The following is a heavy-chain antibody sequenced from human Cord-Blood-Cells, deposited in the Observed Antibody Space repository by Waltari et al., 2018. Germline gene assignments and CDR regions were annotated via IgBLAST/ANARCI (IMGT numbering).Heavy chain of an antibody. Sequence: QVQLVKSGAEVKKHEASVKVSCKVSGYTLTALSMHWVRQAPGKGLGWMVGLEPADGETIDAQKFQCRGARTEQTSTDPAYRQPGSLRSEETAAYYCARGLKEIFGMVNDAVAIWGQGKMVTVSS. J-gene: IGHJ3*02. CDR2: LEPADGET. D-gene: IGHD5-18*01. CDR1: GYTLTALS. V-gene: IGHV1-24*01. CDR3: ARGLKEIFGMVNDAVAI.